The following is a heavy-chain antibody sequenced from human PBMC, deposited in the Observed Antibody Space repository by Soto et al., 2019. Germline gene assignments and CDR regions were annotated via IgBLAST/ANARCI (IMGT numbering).Heavy chain of an antibody. CDR2: IYYSGST. CDR3: ARNPTRVVGLFDI. Sequence: SETVSLTCTVSGGSISSYYWSWIRQPPGKGLEWIGYIYYSGSTNYNPSLKSRVTISVDTSKNQFSLKLSSVTAADTAVYYCARNPTRVVGLFDIWGQGTMVTVSS. J-gene: IGHJ3*02. CDR1: GGSISSYY. V-gene: IGHV4-59*01. D-gene: IGHD1-26*01.